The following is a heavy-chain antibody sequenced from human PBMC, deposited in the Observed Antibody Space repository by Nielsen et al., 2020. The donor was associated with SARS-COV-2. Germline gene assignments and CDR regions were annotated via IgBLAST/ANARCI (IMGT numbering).Heavy chain of an antibody. Sequence: SETLSLTCAVYGGSFSGYYWSWIRQPPGKGLEWIGEINHSGSTNYNPSLKSRVTISVDTSKNQFSLKLSSVTAADTAVYYCARGEYYDFWSGYYTWFDPWGQGTLVTVSS. CDR3: ARGEYYDFWSGYYTWFDP. J-gene: IGHJ5*02. D-gene: IGHD3-3*01. CDR2: INHSGST. CDR1: GGSFSGYY. V-gene: IGHV4-34*01.